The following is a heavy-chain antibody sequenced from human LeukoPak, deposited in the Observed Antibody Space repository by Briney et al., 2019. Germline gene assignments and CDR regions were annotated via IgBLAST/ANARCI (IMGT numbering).Heavy chain of an antibody. D-gene: IGHD1/OR15-1a*01. J-gene: IGHJ6*03. CDR3: ARVRREMKRSLGRTTEYSYYYYMDV. Sequence: PGGSLRLSCAASGLTFSNYWMSWVRQGPGKGLEWVANIKHDGSEKYYIDSVEGRFTISRDNAKNSVYLQMNRLRAEDTAVYYCARVRREMKRSLGRTTEYSYYYYMDVWGKGTTVTVSS. CDR1: GLTFSNYW. V-gene: IGHV3-7*01. CDR2: IKHDGSEK.